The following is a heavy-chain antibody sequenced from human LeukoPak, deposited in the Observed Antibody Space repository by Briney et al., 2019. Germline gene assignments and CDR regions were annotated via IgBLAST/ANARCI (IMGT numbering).Heavy chain of an antibody. D-gene: IGHD2-15*01. V-gene: IGHV5-51*01. CDR2: IYPGDSDT. J-gene: IGHJ5*02. Sequence: GESLKISCKGSGYSFTSYWIGWVRQMPGKGLEWMGIIYPGDSDTRYSPSFQGQVTISADKSISTAYLQWSSPKASDTAMYYCARLLRYCSGGSCYVNWFDPWGQGTLVTVSS. CDR1: GYSFTSYW. CDR3: ARLLRYCSGGSCYVNWFDP.